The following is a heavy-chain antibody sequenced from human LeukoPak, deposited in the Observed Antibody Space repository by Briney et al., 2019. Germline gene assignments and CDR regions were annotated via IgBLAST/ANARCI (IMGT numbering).Heavy chain of an antibody. D-gene: IGHD3-3*01. CDR3: ARIRNAIFGVVTSFDY. CDR2: INHSGST. CDR1: GGSFSGYY. J-gene: IGHJ4*02. Sequence: PSETLSLTCAVYGGSFSGYYWSWIRQPPGKGLEWIGEINHSGSTNYNPSLKSRVTISVDTSKNQFSLKLSSVTAADTAVYYCARIRNAIFGVVTSFDYWGQGTLVIVSS. V-gene: IGHV4-34*01.